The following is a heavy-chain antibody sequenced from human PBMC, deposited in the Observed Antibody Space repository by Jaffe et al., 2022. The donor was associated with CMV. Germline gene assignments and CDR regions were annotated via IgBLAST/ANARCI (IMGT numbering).Heavy chain of an antibody. V-gene: IGHV4-39*01. J-gene: IGHJ4*02. CDR3: ARHMGSYDYFDY. D-gene: IGHD3-16*01. CDR2: IYYSGST. Sequence: QLQLQESGPGLVKPSETLSLTCTVSGGSISSSSYYWGWIRQPPGKGLEWIGSIYYSGSTYYNPSLKSRVTISVDTSKNQFSLKLSSVTAADTAVYYCARHMGSYDYFDYWGQGTLVTVSS. CDR1: GGSISSSSYY.